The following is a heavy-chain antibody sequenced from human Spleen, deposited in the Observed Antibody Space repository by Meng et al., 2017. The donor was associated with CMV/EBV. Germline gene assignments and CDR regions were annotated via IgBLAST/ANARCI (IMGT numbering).Heavy chain of an antibody. CDR1: GGSISSGDYY. CDR2: IYYSGST. CDR3: ARGAYDILTGPYHYGMDV. V-gene: IGHV4-30-4*08. J-gene: IGHJ6*02. D-gene: IGHD3-9*01. Sequence: SETLSLTCTVSGGSISSGDYYWSWIRQPPGKGLEWIGYIYYSGSTYYNPSLKSRVTISVDTSKNQFSLKLRSVTAADTAVYYCARGAYDILTGPYHYGMDVWGQGTTVTVSS.